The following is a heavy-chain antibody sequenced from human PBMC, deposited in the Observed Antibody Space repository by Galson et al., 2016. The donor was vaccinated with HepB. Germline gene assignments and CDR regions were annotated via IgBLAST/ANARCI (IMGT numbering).Heavy chain of an antibody. Sequence: SETLSLTCTVSGGSISSSSYFWAWIRQPPGKGLEWIGSIYYSGSTYYNPSFKSRVHISVDTSKNQVSLKLSSVTAADTAVYYCATTWRGIGEYFHHWGLGTMVTVSS. CDR1: GGSISSSSYF. V-gene: IGHV4-39*01. D-gene: IGHD3-16*01. CDR2: IYYSGST. CDR3: ATTWRGIGEYFHH. J-gene: IGHJ1*01.